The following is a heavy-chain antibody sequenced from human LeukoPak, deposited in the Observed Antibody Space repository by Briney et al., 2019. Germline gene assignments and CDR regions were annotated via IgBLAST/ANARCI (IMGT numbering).Heavy chain of an antibody. CDR2: ISGSGGCT. CDR1: GFTFSSYA. Sequence: GGSLRLSCAASGFTFSSYAMSWVRQAPGKGLEWVSAISGSGGCTYYAESVKGRFTISRDNSKNTLYLQMNSLRAEDTAVYSCAKDLTVVTAGVYWGQGTLVTVSS. D-gene: IGHD4-23*01. J-gene: IGHJ4*02. V-gene: IGHV3-23*01. CDR3: AKDLTVVTAGVY.